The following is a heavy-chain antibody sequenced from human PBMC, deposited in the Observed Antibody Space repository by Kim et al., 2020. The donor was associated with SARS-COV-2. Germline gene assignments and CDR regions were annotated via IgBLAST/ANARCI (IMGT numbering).Heavy chain of an antibody. CDR3: AADFTGCSGGSCYRRDV. CDR2: IVVGSGNT. CDR1: GFTFTSSA. V-gene: IGHV1-58*02. J-gene: IGHJ6*04. Sequence: SVKVSCKASGFTFTSSAMQWVRQARGQRLEWIGWIVVGSGNTNYAQKFQERVTITRDMSTSTAYMELSSLRSEDTAVYYCAADFTGCSGGSCYRRDVWGKGTTVTVPS. D-gene: IGHD2-15*01.